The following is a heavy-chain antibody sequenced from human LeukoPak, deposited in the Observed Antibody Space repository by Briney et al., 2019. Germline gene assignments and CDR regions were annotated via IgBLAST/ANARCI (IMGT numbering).Heavy chain of an antibody. D-gene: IGHD6-19*01. CDR1: GFTFSGYA. V-gene: IGHV3-23*01. CDR3: AKRRDQSSDGAFDY. J-gene: IGHJ4*02. Sequence: PGGSLRLSSAASGFTFSGYAMSWVRQAPGKGLEWVSAISSSGGSTHYADSVKGRFTISRDNSKDTLYLQMNSLRAEDTAVYYCAKRRDQSSDGAFDYWGQGTLVTVSS. CDR2: ISSSGGST.